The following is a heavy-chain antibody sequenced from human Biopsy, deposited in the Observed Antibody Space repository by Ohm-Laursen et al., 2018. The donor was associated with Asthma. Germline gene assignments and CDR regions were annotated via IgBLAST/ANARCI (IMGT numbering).Heavy chain of an antibody. D-gene: IGHD6-13*01. CDR1: GFTFSSYS. V-gene: IGHV3-21*01. Sequence: SLRLSCSASGFTFSSYSMNWVRQAPGKGLEWVSSISSSGSYIYYADSVKGRFTISRDNAKNSLYLQMNSLRAEDTAVYYCARVWQLATLDYWGQGTLVTVSS. CDR3: ARVWQLATLDY. CDR2: ISSSGSYI. J-gene: IGHJ4*02.